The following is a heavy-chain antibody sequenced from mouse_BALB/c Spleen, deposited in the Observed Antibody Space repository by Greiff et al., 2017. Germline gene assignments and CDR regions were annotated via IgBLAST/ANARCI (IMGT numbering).Heavy chain of an antibody. CDR1: GFTFSDYY. V-gene: IGHV5-4*02. Sequence: EVQLVESGGGLVKPGGSMKLSCAASGFTFSDYYMYWVRQTPEKRLEWVATISDGGSYTYYPDSVKGRFTISRDNAKNNLYLQMSSLKSEDTAMYYCARGNYDRENYAMDYWGQGTSVTVSS. J-gene: IGHJ4*01. D-gene: IGHD2-4*01. CDR3: ARGNYDRENYAMDY. CDR2: ISDGGSYT.